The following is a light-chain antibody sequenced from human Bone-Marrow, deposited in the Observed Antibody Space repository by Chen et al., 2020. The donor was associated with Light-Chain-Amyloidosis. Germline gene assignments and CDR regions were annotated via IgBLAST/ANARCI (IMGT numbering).Light chain of an antibody. Sequence: EIVLTQSPATLSLSPGARATLSCRASQSVSSYLAWYQQKPGQAHRLLIYGAANRATGIPARFRGSGSGTDFTLNISSLEPEDFAVYYCQQRIHWPLTFGGGTKVEIK. CDR3: QQRIHWPLT. V-gene: IGKV3-11*01. J-gene: IGKJ4*01. CDR1: QSVSSY. CDR2: GAA.